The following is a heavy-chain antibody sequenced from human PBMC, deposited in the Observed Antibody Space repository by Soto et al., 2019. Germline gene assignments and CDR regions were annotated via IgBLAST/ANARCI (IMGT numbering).Heavy chain of an antibody. D-gene: IGHD3-3*01. J-gene: IGHJ6*02. Sequence: QVPLVESGGGVVQPGRSLRLSCAASGFTFSSYAMHWVRQAPGKGLEWVAVISYDGSNKNHADTVKGRFTISRDNSKNTPYLQMNSLRAEDTAVYYCARGYDFWSGYYYPYGMDVWGQGTTVTVSS. CDR3: ARGYDFWSGYYYPYGMDV. CDR2: ISYDGSNK. CDR1: GFTFSSYA. V-gene: IGHV3-30-3*01.